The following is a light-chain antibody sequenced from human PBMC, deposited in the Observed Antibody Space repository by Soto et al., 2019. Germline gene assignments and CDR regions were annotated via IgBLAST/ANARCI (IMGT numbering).Light chain of an antibody. J-gene: IGKJ1*01. CDR3: QRYNSATWA. V-gene: IGKV1-27*01. CDR1: QGISNY. Sequence: DIQMTQSPSSLSASVGDRVTITCRASQGISNYLAWYQQKPGKVPKLLIYAASTLQSGVTSRFSGSGSGTDCTLTSSSLQPEDVATYYCQRYNSATWAFGQGTKVEIK. CDR2: AAS.